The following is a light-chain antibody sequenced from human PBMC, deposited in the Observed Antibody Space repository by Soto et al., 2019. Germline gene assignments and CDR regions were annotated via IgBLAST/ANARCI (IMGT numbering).Light chain of an antibody. V-gene: IGLV2-14*01. Sequence: QSVLSQPASVSGSPGQSITISCTGTSSDVGGFEYVSWYQHQPGKAPKLIIYDVTKRPSGVSNRFSGSKSGNTASLTSSGIQAEDEGDYYCGSITRSSTSVFGTGTKLTVL. CDR1: SSDVGGFEY. J-gene: IGLJ1*01. CDR3: GSITRSSTSV. CDR2: DVT.